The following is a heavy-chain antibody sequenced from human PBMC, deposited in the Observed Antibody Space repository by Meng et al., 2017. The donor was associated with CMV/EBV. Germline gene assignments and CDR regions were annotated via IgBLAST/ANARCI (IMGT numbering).Heavy chain of an antibody. CDR2: IKQDGSEK. J-gene: IGHJ2*01. Sequence: LRLSWAASGVTFSGSWMSWVRQARGKGLEWMANIKQDGSEKYSVDSVKGRFTISRDNAKNSLYLQMNSLRAEDRAVYFCARGGWYFDLWGRGTLVTVSS. V-gene: IGHV3-7*03. CDR1: GVTFSGSW. CDR3: ARGGWYFDL.